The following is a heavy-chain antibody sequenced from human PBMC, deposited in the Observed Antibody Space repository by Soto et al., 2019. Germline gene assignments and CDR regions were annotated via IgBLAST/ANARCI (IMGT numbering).Heavy chain of an antibody. J-gene: IGHJ3*02. Sequence: SETLSLTCTVSGGSISSYYWSWIRQPPGKGLEWIGYIYYSGSTNYNPSLKSRVTISVDTSKTQFSLKLSSVTAADTAVYYCARRGLGYCSSTSCYYRDAFDIWGQGTMVTVSS. CDR3: ARRGLGYCSSTSCYYRDAFDI. CDR2: IYYSGST. CDR1: GGSISSYY. V-gene: IGHV4-59*08. D-gene: IGHD2-2*03.